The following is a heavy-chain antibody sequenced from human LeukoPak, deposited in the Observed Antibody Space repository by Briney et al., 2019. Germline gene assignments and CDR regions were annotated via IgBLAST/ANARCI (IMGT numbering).Heavy chain of an antibody. Sequence: GGSLRLSCAASGFTFSSYAMSWVRQAPGKGLEWVSAISGSGGSTYYADSVKGRFTISRDNSKNTLYLQMNSLRAEDTAVYYCARVLCDIVDCLYGMDVWGQGTTVTVSS. V-gene: IGHV3-23*01. CDR3: ARVLCDIVDCLYGMDV. J-gene: IGHJ6*02. CDR1: GFTFSSYA. D-gene: IGHD2-15*01. CDR2: ISGSGGST.